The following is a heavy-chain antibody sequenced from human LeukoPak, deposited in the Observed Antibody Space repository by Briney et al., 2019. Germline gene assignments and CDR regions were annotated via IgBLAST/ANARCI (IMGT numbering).Heavy chain of an antibody. CDR1: GFTFSSYW. CDR2: IASDGSST. V-gene: IGHV3-74*01. J-gene: IGHJ4*02. CDR3: ARGRPHGNDY. Sequence: GGSLRLSCAASGFTFSSYWMNWVRQAPGKGLVWVSRIASDGSSTTYADSVKGRFSISRDNAKNTLYLQMNSRRVEDTAVYYCARGRPHGNDYWGQGTLVTVPS. D-gene: IGHD4-23*01.